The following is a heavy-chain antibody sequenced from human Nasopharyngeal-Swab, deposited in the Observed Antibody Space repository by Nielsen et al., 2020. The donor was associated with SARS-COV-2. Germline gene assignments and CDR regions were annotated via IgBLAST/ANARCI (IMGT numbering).Heavy chain of an antibody. Sequence: EGSLRLSCSASGFTFSSYAMIWVRQAPGKGLEWVSAISGSGGSTYYADSVKGRFTISRDNSKNTLYLQMNSLRAEDTAVYYCAKGLGQQLVNWFDPWGQGTLVTVSS. D-gene: IGHD6-13*01. CDR2: ISGSGGST. J-gene: IGHJ5*02. CDR1: GFTFSSYA. V-gene: IGHV3-23*01. CDR3: AKGLGQQLVNWFDP.